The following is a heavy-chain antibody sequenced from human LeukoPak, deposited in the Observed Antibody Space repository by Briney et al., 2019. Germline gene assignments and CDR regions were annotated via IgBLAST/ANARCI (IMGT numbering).Heavy chain of an antibody. D-gene: IGHD6-6*01. CDR2: INNSERQ. CDR3: AREGIAARFDS. Sequence: SETRSLTCAVYAGSFSGYYWSWIRQPPGKGLEWIGEINNSERQNYHPCLKSRVNMSVDTAKNQFSLKLSSVTAADTAVFYCAREGIAARFDSWGQGTLVTVSS. V-gene: IGHV4-34*01. CDR1: AGSFSGYY. J-gene: IGHJ4*02.